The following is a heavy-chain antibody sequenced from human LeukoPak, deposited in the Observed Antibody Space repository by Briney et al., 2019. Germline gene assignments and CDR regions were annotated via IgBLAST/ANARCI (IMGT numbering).Heavy chain of an antibody. Sequence: GGSLRLSCAASGFTFSSYGMHWVRQAPGKGLEWVSVIDNGGSTYYADSVKGRFTISRDNSKNTVYLQMNSLRAEDTAVYYCARDGSARSLGNWGQGTLVSVSS. J-gene: IGHJ4*02. CDR2: IDNGGST. D-gene: IGHD6-6*01. CDR1: GFTFSSYG. V-gene: IGHV3-53*01. CDR3: ARDGSARSLGN.